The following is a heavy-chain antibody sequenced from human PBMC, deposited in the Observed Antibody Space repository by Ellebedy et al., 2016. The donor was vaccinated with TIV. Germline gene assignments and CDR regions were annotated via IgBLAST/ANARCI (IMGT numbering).Heavy chain of an antibody. CDR2: ISSSSSTI. Sequence: GESLKISCAASGFTFSSYSMNWVRQAPGKGLEWVSYISSSSSTIYYADSVKGRFTISRDNAKNSLYLQMNSLRAEDTAVYYCARGYGSGSYYKGMDWGQGTLVTVSS. J-gene: IGHJ4*02. V-gene: IGHV3-48*01. D-gene: IGHD3-10*01. CDR3: ARGYGSGSYYKGMD. CDR1: GFTFSSYS.